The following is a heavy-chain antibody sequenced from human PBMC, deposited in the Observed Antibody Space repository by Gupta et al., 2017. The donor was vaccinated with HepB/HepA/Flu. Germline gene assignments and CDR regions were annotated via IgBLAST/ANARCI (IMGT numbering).Heavy chain of an antibody. Sequence: QVQLQQWGAGLLKPSETLSLTCAVYGGSFSGFYWSWIRQPPGKGLEWIGEVNPSGGTKYNPSLKSRVTISVDTSKNQFSLKLRSVTAADTAVYYCARGRPGYSSSWYDYWGQGTLVTVSS. D-gene: IGHD6-13*01. CDR3: ARGRPGYSSSWYDY. V-gene: IGHV4-34*01. CDR1: GGSFSGFY. CDR2: VNPSGGT. J-gene: IGHJ4*02.